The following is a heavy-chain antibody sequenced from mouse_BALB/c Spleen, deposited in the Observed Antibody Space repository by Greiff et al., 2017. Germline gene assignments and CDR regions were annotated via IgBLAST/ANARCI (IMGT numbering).Heavy chain of an antibody. CDR3: ARSESYYRYDGPPMDY. CDR2: ISSGSSTI. Sequence: EVKLMESGGGLVQPGGSRKLSCAASGFTFSSFGMHWVRQAPEKGLEWVAYISSGSSTIYYADTVKGRFTISRDNPKNTLFLQMTSLRSEDTAMYYCARSESYYRYDGPPMDYWGQGTSVTVSS. CDR1: GFTFSSFG. J-gene: IGHJ4*01. D-gene: IGHD2-14*01. V-gene: IGHV5-17*02.